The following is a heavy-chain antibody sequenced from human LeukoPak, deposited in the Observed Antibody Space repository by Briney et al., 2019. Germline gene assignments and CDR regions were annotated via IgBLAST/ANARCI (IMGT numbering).Heavy chain of an antibody. CDR3: APVPLGYCSGGNCLLPY. D-gene: IGHD2-15*01. CDR2: IIPIFGTA. V-gene: IGHV1-69*06. Sequence: SVKVSCKASGGTFSSYAISWVRQAPGQGLEWMGGIIPIFGTANYAQKFQGRVTITADKSTSTAYMELSSLRSEDTAVYYCAPVPLGYCSGGNCLLPYWGQGTLVTVSS. J-gene: IGHJ4*02. CDR1: GGTFSSYA.